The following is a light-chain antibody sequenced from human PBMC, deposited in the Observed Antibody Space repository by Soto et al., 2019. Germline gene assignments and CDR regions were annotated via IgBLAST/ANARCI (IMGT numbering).Light chain of an antibody. CDR1: SSDVGGYNY. Sequence: QSALTQPASVSGSPGQSITISCTGTSSDVGGYNYVSWYQQHPGKAPKLVIYEVTKRPSGVSNRFSGSKSGNTASLTITGLQAEDETDYYCSSYTSTNHVVFGGGTKLIVL. CDR2: EVT. V-gene: IGLV2-14*01. CDR3: SSYTSTNHVV. J-gene: IGLJ2*01.